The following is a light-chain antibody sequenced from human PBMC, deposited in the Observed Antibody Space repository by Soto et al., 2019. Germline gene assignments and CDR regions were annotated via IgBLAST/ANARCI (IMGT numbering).Light chain of an antibody. CDR1: NIGTKS. CDR3: QVWDSSSDHYV. V-gene: IGLV3-21*02. CDR2: DDH. J-gene: IGLJ1*01. Sequence: YELTQPPSVSLAPGQTARISCGGDNIGTKSVHWYQQKPGQAPVLVIYDDHDRPSGIPERFSGSNSGNTATLTITRVEAGDEADYYCQVWDSSSDHYVFAAGTKGTVL.